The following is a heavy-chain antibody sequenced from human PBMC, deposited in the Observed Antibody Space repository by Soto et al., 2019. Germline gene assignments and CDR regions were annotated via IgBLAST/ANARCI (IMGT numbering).Heavy chain of an antibody. J-gene: IGHJ4*02. CDR2: ISYDGSNK. CDR3: AKESWGVIAARPFDY. D-gene: IGHD6-6*01. CDR1: GFTFSSYG. V-gene: IGHV3-30*18. Sequence: QVQLVESGGGVVQPGRSLRLSCAASGFTFSSYGMHWVRQAPGKGLEWVAVISYDGSNKYYADSVKGRFTISRDNSKNTLYLQMNSLRAEDTAVYYCAKESWGVIAARPFDYWGQGTLVTVSS.